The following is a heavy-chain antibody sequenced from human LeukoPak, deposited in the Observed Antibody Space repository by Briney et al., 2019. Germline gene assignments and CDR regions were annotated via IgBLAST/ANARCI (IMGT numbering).Heavy chain of an antibody. CDR2: ISSSSSYI. J-gene: IGHJ5*02. CDR3: ARGMLLWFGESLNWFDP. V-gene: IGHV3-21*01. D-gene: IGHD3-10*01. CDR1: GFTFSSYS. Sequence: GGSLRLSCAASGFTFSSYSMNWVRQAPGKGLEWVSSISSSSSYIYYADSVKGRFTISRDNAKNSLYLQMNSLRAEDTAVYYCARGMLLWFGESLNWFDPWGQGTLVTVSS.